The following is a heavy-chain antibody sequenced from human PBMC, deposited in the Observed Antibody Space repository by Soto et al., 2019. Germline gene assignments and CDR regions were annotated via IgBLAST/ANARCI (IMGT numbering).Heavy chain of an antibody. Sequence: QVQLVQSGAEVKKPGASVKVSCKASGYTFTSYGISWVRQAPGQGLEWMGWISAYNGNTNYAQKLQGRVTMPTDTSTSAAYMELRSLRSDDTAVYYCARDTRAPPTSYGMDVWGQGTTVTVSS. J-gene: IGHJ6*02. CDR1: GYTFTSYG. D-gene: IGHD3-16*01. V-gene: IGHV1-18*01. CDR2: ISAYNGNT. CDR3: ARDTRAPPTSYGMDV.